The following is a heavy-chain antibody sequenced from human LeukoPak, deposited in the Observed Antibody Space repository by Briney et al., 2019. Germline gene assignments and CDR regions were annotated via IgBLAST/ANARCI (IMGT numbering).Heavy chain of an antibody. Sequence: SVKVSCKASGGTFSSYTISWVRQAPGQGLEWMGRIIPILGIANYAQKFQGRVTITADKSTSTAYMELSSLRSEDTAVYYCASYHINCSGTSCYAFDIWGQGTMVTVSS. CDR2: IIPILGIA. V-gene: IGHV1-69*02. CDR3: ASYHINCSGTSCYAFDI. J-gene: IGHJ3*02. CDR1: GGTFSSYT. D-gene: IGHD2-2*01.